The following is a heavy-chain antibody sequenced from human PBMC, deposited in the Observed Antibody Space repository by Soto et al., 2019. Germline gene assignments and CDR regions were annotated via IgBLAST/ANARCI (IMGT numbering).Heavy chain of an antibody. D-gene: IGHD6-6*01. CDR1: GFTFSSYG. CDR2: ISYDGSNK. J-gene: IGHJ4*02. CDR3: AKDRIWYSSSSPPGY. V-gene: IGHV3-30*18. Sequence: PGGSLRLSCAASGFTFSSYGMHWVRQAPGKGLEWVAVISYDGSNKYYADSVKGRFTISRDNSKNTLYPQMNSLRAEDTAVYYCAKDRIWYSSSSPPGYWGQGT.